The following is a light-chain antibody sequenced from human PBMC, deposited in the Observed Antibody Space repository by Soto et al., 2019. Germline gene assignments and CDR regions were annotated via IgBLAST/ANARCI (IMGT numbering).Light chain of an antibody. Sequence: DIQMTQSPSTLSASVGDRVTITCRASQSISTWLAWYQQNPGKAPKLLIYKASSLESGVPSRFSGSGSGTEFTLTISSLQPDDFATDYCQQYKTYPLTFGGGTTVEIK. J-gene: IGKJ4*01. CDR2: KAS. CDR1: QSISTW. CDR3: QQYKTYPLT. V-gene: IGKV1-5*03.